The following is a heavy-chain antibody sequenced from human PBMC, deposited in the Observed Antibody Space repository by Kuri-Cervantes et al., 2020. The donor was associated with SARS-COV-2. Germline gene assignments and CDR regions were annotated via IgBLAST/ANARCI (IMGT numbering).Heavy chain of an antibody. CDR1: GFTFSSYA. D-gene: IGHD2-2*01. CDR2: ISCSGGST. V-gene: IGHV3-23*01. Sequence: GESLKISCAASGFTFSSYAMSWVRQAPGKGLEWVSAISCSGGSTYYADSVKCRFTISRDNSKNTLYLQMNSLRAEDTAVYYCAKGDYCSSTSYYSYYYYYGMDVWGQGTTVTVSS. CDR3: AKGDYCSSTSYYSYYYYYGMDV. J-gene: IGHJ6*02.